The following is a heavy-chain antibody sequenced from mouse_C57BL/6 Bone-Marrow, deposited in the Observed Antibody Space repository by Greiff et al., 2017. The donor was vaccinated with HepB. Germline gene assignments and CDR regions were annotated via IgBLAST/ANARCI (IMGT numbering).Heavy chain of an antibody. Sequence: EVQLQQSGTVLARPGASVKMSCKTSGYTFTSYWMHWVKQRPGQGLEWIGTIYPGNSDTSYNQKFKGKAKLTAVTSASTAYIGLSSLTNEGSTVYYCTRMKRKIYYGKPGWFALWGQGTLVTVSA. CDR2: IYPGNSDT. CDR3: TRMKRKIYYGKPGWFAL. D-gene: IGHD2-1*01. J-gene: IGHJ3*01. CDR1: GYTFTSYW. V-gene: IGHV1-5*01.